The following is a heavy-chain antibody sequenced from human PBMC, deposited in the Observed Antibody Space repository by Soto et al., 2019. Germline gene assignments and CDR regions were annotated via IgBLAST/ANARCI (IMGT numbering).Heavy chain of an antibody. CDR1: GGSISSSSYY. CDR2: IYYSGST. D-gene: IGHD3-22*01. Sequence: SETLSLTCTVSGGSISSSSYYWGWIRQPPGKGLEWIGSIYYSGSTYYNPSLKSRVTISVDTSKNQFSLKLSSVTAADTAVYYCARLQEDLVVVVANMGKVDYWGQGTLVTVSS. CDR3: ARLQEDLVVVVANMGKVDY. J-gene: IGHJ4*02. V-gene: IGHV4-39*01.